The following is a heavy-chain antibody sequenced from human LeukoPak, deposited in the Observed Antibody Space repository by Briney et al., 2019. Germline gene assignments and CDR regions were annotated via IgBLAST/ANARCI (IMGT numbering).Heavy chain of an antibody. CDR3: ATSVTRRRLDWFIDL. J-gene: IGHJ2*01. D-gene: IGHD4-17*01. CDR1: GFTFRDYY. Sequence: GGTLRLSCAASGFTFRDYYMSWIRQAPGKGLEWIWYVRSSAGTIYYVDSVRGRFTISKDNAKNSLYLQMDSLRVADTAVYYCATSVTRRRLDWFIDLWGRGTLVSVSS. CDR2: VRSSAGTI. V-gene: IGHV3-11*04.